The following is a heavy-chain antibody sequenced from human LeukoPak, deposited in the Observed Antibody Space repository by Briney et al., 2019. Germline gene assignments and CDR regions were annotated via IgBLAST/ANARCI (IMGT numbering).Heavy chain of an antibody. J-gene: IGHJ4*02. D-gene: IGHD3-10*01. Sequence: GGTLRLSCAASGFTFSSYGMSWVRQAPGKGLEWVSAISGSGGSTYYADSVKGRFTISRDNSKNTLYLQMNSLRAEDTAVYYCAKDGYYYGSGSYIGYWGQGTLVTVSS. CDR3: AKDGYYYGSGSYIGY. CDR2: ISGSGGST. CDR1: GFTFSSYG. V-gene: IGHV3-23*01.